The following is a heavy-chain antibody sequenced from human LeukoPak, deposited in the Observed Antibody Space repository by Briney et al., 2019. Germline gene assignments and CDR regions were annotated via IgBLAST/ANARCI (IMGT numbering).Heavy chain of an antibody. V-gene: IGHV3-30*04. D-gene: IGHD2-2*01. CDR3: ANAPDRYYYYYYMDV. Sequence: GRSLRLSCAASGFTFSTYAMHWVRQAPGKGLNWVAIISSDGITKYYADSVKGRFTISRDNSKNTLYLQMNSLRAEDTAVYYCANAPDRYYYYYYMDVWGKGTTVTVSS. CDR1: GFTFSTYA. CDR2: ISSDGITK. J-gene: IGHJ6*03.